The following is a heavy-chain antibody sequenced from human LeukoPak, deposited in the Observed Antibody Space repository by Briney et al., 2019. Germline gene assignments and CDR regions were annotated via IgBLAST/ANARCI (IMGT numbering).Heavy chain of an antibody. CDR1: GFTFSSYG. J-gene: IGHJ6*02. CDR2: ISYDGSNK. Sequence: PGGSLRLSCAASGFTFSSYGMHWVRQAPGKGLEWVAVISYDGSNKYYADSVKGRFTISRDNSKNTLYLQMNSLRAEDTAVYYCAKDIWVRKAVAGTLPRYYYYGMDVWGQGTTVTVSS. V-gene: IGHV3-30*18. CDR3: AKDIWVRKAVAGTLPRYYYYGMDV. D-gene: IGHD6-19*01.